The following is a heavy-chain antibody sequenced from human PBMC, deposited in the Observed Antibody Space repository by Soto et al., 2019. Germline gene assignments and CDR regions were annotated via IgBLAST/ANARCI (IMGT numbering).Heavy chain of an antibody. Sequence: SVKVSCKASGYTFTSYDINWVRQATGQRHERIRWMNPNSSNTGYAQKFQGRVTMTRNTSISTAYMELSSLRSEDTAVYYCATASRGGYSGYDTTTGFDYWGQGTLVTVSS. CDR2: MNPNSSNT. V-gene: IGHV1-8*01. D-gene: IGHD5-12*01. CDR3: ATASRGGYSGYDTTTGFDY. CDR1: GYTFTSYD. J-gene: IGHJ4*02.